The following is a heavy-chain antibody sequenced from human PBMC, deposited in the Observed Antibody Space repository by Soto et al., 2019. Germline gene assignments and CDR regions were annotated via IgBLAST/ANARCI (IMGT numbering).Heavy chain of an antibody. CDR1: GFTFSSNS. J-gene: IGHJ4*02. CDR3: ARVVGITGIPPDY. V-gene: IGHV3-21*01. CDR2: ISSSSSYI. Sequence: EVQLVESGGGLVKPGGSLRLSCAVSGFTFSSNSMNWVRQAPGKGLEWVSSISSSSSYIYYADSVKGRFTISRDNAKNSLYLQMNSLRAEDTAVYYCARVVGITGIPPDYWGQGTLVTVSS. D-gene: IGHD1-20*01.